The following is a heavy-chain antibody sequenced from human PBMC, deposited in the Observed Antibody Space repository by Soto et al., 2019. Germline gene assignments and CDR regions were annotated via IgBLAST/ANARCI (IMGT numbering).Heavy chain of an antibody. CDR1: GGSISSGDYY. D-gene: IGHD2-15*01. V-gene: IGHV4-30-4*01. Sequence: QVQLQASGPGLVKPSQTLSLTCTVSGGSISSGDYYWSWIRQPPGKGLEWIGYIYYSGRTYYNPSLKSRVTISGDTSKNQFALKLSSVTAADTAVYYWARDDNLVVRAFDIWGQGTMVTVSS. J-gene: IGHJ3*02. CDR2: IYYSGRT. CDR3: ARDDNLVVRAFDI.